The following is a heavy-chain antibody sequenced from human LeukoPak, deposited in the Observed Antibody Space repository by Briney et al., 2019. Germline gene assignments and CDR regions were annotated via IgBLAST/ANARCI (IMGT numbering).Heavy chain of an antibody. Sequence: ASVNLSRKASGYTFTSYDINWVRQATGQGLEWMGWMNPNSGNAGYAQKFQGRVTMTRNTSISTAYMELSSLRSEDTAVYYCARGQGVAVAGGDYWGQGTLVTVSS. CDR2: MNPNSGNA. D-gene: IGHD6-19*01. CDR3: ARGQGVAVAGGDY. V-gene: IGHV1-8*01. CDR1: GYTFTSYD. J-gene: IGHJ4*02.